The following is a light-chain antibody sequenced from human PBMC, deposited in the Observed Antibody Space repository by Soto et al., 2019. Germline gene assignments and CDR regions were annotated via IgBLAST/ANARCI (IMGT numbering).Light chain of an antibody. Sequence: QSVLTQPASVSGSPRQSITISCTGTSSDVGSYNLVSWYQQHPGKAPKLMIYEVSKRPSGVSNRFSGSKSGNTASLTISGLQAEDEADYYCCSYAGTSYVFGTGTKVIVL. CDR2: EVS. CDR3: CSYAGTSYV. J-gene: IGLJ1*01. V-gene: IGLV2-23*02. CDR1: SSDVGSYNL.